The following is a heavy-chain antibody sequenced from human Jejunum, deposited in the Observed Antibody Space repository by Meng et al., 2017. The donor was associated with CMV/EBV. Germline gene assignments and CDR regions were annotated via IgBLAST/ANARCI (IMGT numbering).Heavy chain of an antibody. D-gene: IGHD4-11*01. CDR3: ARDTTVTTPQL. CDR1: GGSISSNSYY. Sequence: VSGGSISSNSYYWGWIRQPPGKGLEWIGNIYYNGNTYYNPSLKSRVTISVDSSKNQFSLKLTSMTAADTAIYYCARDTTVTTPQLWGQGTLVTVSS. CDR2: IYYNGNT. V-gene: IGHV4-39*07. J-gene: IGHJ4*02.